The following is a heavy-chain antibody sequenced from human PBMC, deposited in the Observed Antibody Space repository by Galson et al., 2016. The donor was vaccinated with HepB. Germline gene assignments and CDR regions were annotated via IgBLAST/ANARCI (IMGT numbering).Heavy chain of an antibody. J-gene: IGHJ4*02. CDR2: ISYDGSNI. CDR1: GFTFSSYG. D-gene: IGHD2-2*01. Sequence: SLRLSCAASGFTFSSYGMHWVRQAPGKGLEWVAFISYDGSNIKYADSVKGRFTISRDNSKKTLYLQMNSRRAEDTAVYYCVKDGRIYCSSASCHDHFHYWGQGTLVTVSS. CDR3: VKDGRIYCSSASCHDHFHY. V-gene: IGHV3-30*18.